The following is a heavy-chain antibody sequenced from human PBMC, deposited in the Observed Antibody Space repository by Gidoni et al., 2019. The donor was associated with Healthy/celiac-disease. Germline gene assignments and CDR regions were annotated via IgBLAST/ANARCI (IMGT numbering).Heavy chain of an antibody. CDR2: ISGSGGST. CDR3: AKTDAFRPIVVVVAATYYFDY. Sequence: EVQLLESGGGLVQPGGSLRRSGAASGFTFSSYAMSWVRQAPGKGLEWVSAISGSGGSTYYADSVKGRFTISRDNSKNTLYLQMNSLRAEDTAVYYCAKTDAFRPIVVVVAATYYFDYWGQGTLVTVSS. V-gene: IGHV3-23*01. D-gene: IGHD2-15*01. J-gene: IGHJ4*02. CDR1: GFTFSSYA.